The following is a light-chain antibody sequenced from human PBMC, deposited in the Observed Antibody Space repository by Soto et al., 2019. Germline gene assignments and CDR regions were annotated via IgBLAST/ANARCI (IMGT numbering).Light chain of an antibody. CDR1: SSDTGDYNY. CDR2: EVS. V-gene: IGLV2-8*01. Sequence: QSVLTQPPSASGSPGQSVTISCSGTSSDTGDYNYVSWYQQHPGKAPKLMIYEVSKRPSGVPDRFSGSKSGNTASLTVSGLQVEEEADYYCSSYAGSDNYVFGTGTKVTVL. J-gene: IGLJ1*01. CDR3: SSYAGSDNYV.